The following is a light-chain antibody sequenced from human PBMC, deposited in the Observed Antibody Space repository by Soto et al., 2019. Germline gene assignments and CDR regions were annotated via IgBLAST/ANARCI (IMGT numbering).Light chain of an antibody. CDR1: QSVINY. Sequence: EIVLPQSPATLSLSPGERATLSCRASQSVINYLAWYQQKPGQAPRLLIYDTSNRATGIPARFSGSGSGTDFTLIISSLEPEDFAVYYCQQRANWPLTFGGGTKVDIK. CDR3: QQRANWPLT. J-gene: IGKJ4*01. CDR2: DTS. V-gene: IGKV3-11*01.